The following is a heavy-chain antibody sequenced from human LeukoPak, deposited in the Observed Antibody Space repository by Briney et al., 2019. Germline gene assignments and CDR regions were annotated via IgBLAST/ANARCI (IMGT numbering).Heavy chain of an antibody. D-gene: IGHD1-26*01. V-gene: IGHV3-21*01. CDR2: ISSSSSYI. Sequence: GGSLRLSCAASGFTFSDYGMSWVRQAPGKGLEWVSSISSSSSYIYYADSVKGRFTISRDNAKKSVYLQMNSLRAEDTAVYYCARAYSERYGLGYYYMDVWGKGTTVTISS. CDR1: GFTFSDYG. J-gene: IGHJ6*03. CDR3: ARAYSERYGLGYYYMDV.